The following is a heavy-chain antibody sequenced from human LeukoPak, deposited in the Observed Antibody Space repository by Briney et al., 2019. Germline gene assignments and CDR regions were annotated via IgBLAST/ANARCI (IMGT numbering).Heavy chain of an antibody. CDR2: IKSKTDGGTT. J-gene: IGHJ4*02. D-gene: IGHD5-18*01. V-gene: IGHV3-15*01. Sequence: PGGSLRLSCAASGFTFSNAWMSWVRQAPGKGLEWVARIKSKTDGGTTDYAAPVKGRFTISRDDSKNTLYLQMNSLKTEDTAVYYCTPDRADTATFDYWGQGTLVTVSS. CDR1: GFTFSNAW. CDR3: TPDRADTATFDY.